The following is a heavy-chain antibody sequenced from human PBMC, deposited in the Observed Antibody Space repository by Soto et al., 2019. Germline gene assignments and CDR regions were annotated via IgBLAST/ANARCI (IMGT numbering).Heavy chain of an antibody. Sequence: GVPLRLSCPASGFTFSCYSMNWVRQAPRKGLEWVSSISSSSSSIYYADSVKGRFTISRDNAKNSLYLQMNSLRAEDTAVYYCARVLRGHSSGSGSYYLYGMDVWGQGTTVTVSS. CDR3: ARVLRGHSSGSGSYYLYGMDV. V-gene: IGHV3-21*01. J-gene: IGHJ6*02. CDR1: GFTFSCYS. CDR2: ISSSSSSI. D-gene: IGHD3-10*01.